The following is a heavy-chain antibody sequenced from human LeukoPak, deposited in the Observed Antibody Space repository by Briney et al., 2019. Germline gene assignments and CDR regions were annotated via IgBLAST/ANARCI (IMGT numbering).Heavy chain of an antibody. CDR2: IRYDGSDK. CDR3: ARSPHILTGENFDY. D-gene: IGHD3-9*01. CDR1: GYTFTTYG. J-gene: IGHJ4*02. V-gene: IGHV3-30*02. Sequence: GGSLRLSCAASGYTFTTYGMHWVRQAPGKGLEWVAFIRYDGSDKYYADSVKGRFTISRDNSKNMLYLQMNSLRAEDTAVYYCARSPHILTGENFDYWGQGTLLTVSS.